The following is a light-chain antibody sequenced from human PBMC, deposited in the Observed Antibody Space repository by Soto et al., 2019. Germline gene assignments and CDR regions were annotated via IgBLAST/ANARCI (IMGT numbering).Light chain of an antibody. Sequence: EIVLTQSPDTLSLSPGETAALSCRASQSVSTNYLAWYQHQPGQTPRLLIYAASSRATGIPDRFSGSGSGTDFTLTISRLEPEDFAMYYCQQYANSPHTFGQGTKLQIK. CDR2: AAS. CDR3: QQYANSPHT. CDR1: QSVSTNY. J-gene: IGKJ2*01. V-gene: IGKV3-20*01.